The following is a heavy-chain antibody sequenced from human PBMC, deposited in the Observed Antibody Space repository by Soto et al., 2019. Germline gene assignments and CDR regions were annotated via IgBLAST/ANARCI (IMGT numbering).Heavy chain of an antibody. CDR1: GFTFSTYG. V-gene: IGHV3-30*18. CDR2: ISSDGSEK. J-gene: IGHJ4*02. Sequence: QVQLVESGGGVVQPGRSLRLSCAASGFTFSTYGVHWVRQAPGKGLEWVAVISSDGSEKYYAGSVKGRVSISRDNSKSTLYLQMDSLRAEDMAVYYCAKGAVTTSLYYFDYWGQGTLVTVSS. CDR3: AKGAVTTSLYYFDY. D-gene: IGHD4-17*01.